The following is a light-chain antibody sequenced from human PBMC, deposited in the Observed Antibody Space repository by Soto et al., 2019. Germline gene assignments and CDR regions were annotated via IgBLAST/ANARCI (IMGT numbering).Light chain of an antibody. Sequence: QSVLTQPPSASGSPVRSVAISCTGTSSDVGGYNYVSWYQQHPGKAPKLMIYEVNKRPSGVPDRFSGSKSGNTASLTVSGLQAEDEADYYCSSYAGSSNVFGTGTRSPS. J-gene: IGLJ1*01. CDR2: EVN. CDR3: SSYAGSSNV. CDR1: SSDVGGYNY. V-gene: IGLV2-8*01.